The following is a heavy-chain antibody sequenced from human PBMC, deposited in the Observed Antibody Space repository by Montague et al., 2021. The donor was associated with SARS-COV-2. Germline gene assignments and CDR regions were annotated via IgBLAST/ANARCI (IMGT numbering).Heavy chain of an antibody. CDR2: ISASGNT. V-gene: IGHV4-61*02. D-gene: IGHD2-21*01. CDR1: GGSVNSGNYY. J-gene: IGHJ6*02. CDR3: ARDTEVEIRTYSYYKMDV. Sequence: TLSLTCTVSGGSVNSGNYYWSWIRQPAGKRLEWMGRISASGNTNYNPSLKSRLSILVDTSKNQFSLNLRSVTAADTAVYYCARDTEVEIRTYSYYKMDVWGRGTTVTVSS.